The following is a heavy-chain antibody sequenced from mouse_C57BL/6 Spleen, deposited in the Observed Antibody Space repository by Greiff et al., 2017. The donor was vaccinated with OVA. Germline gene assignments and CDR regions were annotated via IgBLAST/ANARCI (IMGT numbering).Heavy chain of an antibody. J-gene: IGHJ1*03. CDR2: ISSGSSTI. CDR3: ARPDGYWGYFDV. Sequence: EVKLMESGGGLVKPGGSLKLSCAASGFTFSDYGMHWVRQAPEKGLEWVAYISSGSSTIYYADTVKGRFTISRDNAKNTLFLQMTSLRSEDTAMYYCARPDGYWGYFDVWGTGTTVTVSS. CDR1: GFTFSDYG. D-gene: IGHD2-3*01. V-gene: IGHV5-17*01.